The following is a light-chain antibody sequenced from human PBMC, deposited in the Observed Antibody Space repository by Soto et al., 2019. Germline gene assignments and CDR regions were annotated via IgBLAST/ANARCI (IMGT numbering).Light chain of an antibody. J-gene: IGKJ1*01. Sequence: EIVLTQCPGTGSFAAWERSTLSFMASQSVSSSYLAWYQQKPGQAPRLLIYGASSRATGIPDRFSGSGSGTDFTLTISRLEPEDFAVYYCQQYGSSTWTFGQGTKVDIK. CDR2: GAS. V-gene: IGKV3-20*01. CDR1: QSVSSSY. CDR3: QQYGSSTWT.